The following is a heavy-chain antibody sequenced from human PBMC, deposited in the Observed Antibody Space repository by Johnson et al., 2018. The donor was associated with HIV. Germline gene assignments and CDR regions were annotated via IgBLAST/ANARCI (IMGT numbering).Heavy chain of an antibody. CDR3: ARDPYSGSYSAFDI. V-gene: IGHV3-53*01. CDR2: IYSGGIT. CDR1: GFTVSSNY. D-gene: IGHD1-26*01. J-gene: IGHJ3*02. Sequence: VQLVESGGGLIQPGGSLRLSCAASGFTVSSNYMSWVRQAPGKGLEWVSVIYSGGITYYADSVKGRFTISRDNSKNTLYLQMNSLRAEDTAVYYCARDPYSGSYSAFDIWGQGTMVTVSS.